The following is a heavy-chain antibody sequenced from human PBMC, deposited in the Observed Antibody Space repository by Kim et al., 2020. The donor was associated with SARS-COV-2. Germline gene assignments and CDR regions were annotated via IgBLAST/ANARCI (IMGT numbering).Heavy chain of an antibody. Sequence: GESLKISCKGSGYSFTSYWISWVRQMPGKGLEWMGRIDPSDSYTNYSPSFQGHVTISADKSISTAYLQWSSLKASDTAMYYCARHAMVTTSLDYWGQGTLVTVSS. D-gene: IGHD4-17*01. CDR3: ARHAMVTTSLDY. V-gene: IGHV5-10-1*01. CDR1: GYSFTSYW. J-gene: IGHJ4*02. CDR2: IDPSDSYT.